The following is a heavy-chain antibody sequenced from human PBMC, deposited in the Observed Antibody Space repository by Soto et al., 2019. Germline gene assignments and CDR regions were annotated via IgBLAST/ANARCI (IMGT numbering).Heavy chain of an antibody. CDR1: GFTVDSDY. J-gene: IGHJ4*02. CDR3: ARDGRGLGKLSLFEY. V-gene: IGHV3-53*01. CDR2: IYNGEST. D-gene: IGHD3-16*01. Sequence: LRLSCAASGFTVDSDYMNWIRQTPGKGLEWVAFIYNGESTHYADSVKGRFTISSDRSKNTLYLQMNSLRIEDTAVYYCARDGRGLGKLSLFEYWGQGTLVTVSS.